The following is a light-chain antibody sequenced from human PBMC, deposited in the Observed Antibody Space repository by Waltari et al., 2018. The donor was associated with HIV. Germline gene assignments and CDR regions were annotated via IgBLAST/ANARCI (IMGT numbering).Light chain of an antibody. J-gene: IGLJ3*02. V-gene: IGLV7-43*01. CDR3: LLYHEGIYL. CDR1: TGPVTALNY. Sequence: VVTQELSLSVSPGGTAIFTCSFDTGPVTALNYASWFHDIQGTPPRPLIHSGHKAHRWTPPIFSGSRVREKAVLMVSSAQTEDEAVYFCLLYHEGIYLFGGGT. CDR2: SGH.